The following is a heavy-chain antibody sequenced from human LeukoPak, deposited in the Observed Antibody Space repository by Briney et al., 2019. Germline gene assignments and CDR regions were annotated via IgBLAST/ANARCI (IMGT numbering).Heavy chain of an antibody. V-gene: IGHV4-30-2*01. CDR3: ASTPTRIAAAGTDY. Sequence: SETLSLTCTVSGGSISSGGYYWSWIRQPPGKGLEWIGYIYHSGSTYYNPSLKSRVTISADRSKNQFSLKLSSVTAADTAVYYCASTPTRIAAAGTDYWGQGTLVTVSS. CDR2: IYHSGST. D-gene: IGHD6-13*01. CDR1: GGSISSGGYY. J-gene: IGHJ4*02.